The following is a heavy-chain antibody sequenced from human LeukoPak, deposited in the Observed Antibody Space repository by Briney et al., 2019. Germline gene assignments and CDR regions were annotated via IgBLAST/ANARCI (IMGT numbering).Heavy chain of an antibody. Sequence: GGSLRLSCVASGVTLSNYAMSWARQAPGKGLEWVSYISSSSSTIYYADSVKGRFTIPRDNAKNSLDLQMNSLRDEDTAVYYCARARASGRSGFDYWGQGTLVTVSS. D-gene: IGHD2-15*01. V-gene: IGHV3-48*02. CDR3: ARARASGRSGFDY. CDR1: GVTLSNYA. CDR2: ISSSSSTI. J-gene: IGHJ4*02.